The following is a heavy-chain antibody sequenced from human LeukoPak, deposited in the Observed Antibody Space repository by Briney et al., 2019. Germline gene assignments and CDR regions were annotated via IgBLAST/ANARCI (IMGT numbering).Heavy chain of an antibody. J-gene: IGHJ4*02. CDR3: AKERGLAYYDSSGYYSY. CDR2: ISYDGSSK. D-gene: IGHD3-22*01. CDR1: GFTFSSYS. V-gene: IGHV3-30*18. Sequence: GGSLRLSCARSGFTFSSYSMNWVRQAPGKGLEWVAVISYDGSSKYYADSVKGRFTISRDNSKNTLYLQMNSLRAEDTAVYYCAKERGLAYYDSSGYYSYWGQGTLVTVSS.